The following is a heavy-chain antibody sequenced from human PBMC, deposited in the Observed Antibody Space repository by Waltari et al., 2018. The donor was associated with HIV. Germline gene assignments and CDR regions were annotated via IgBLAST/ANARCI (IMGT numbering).Heavy chain of an antibody. J-gene: IGHJ4*02. Sequence: QVQLVQSGAEEKKPGASVKVSCKASGYTFTRHAMHWVRQAPGQRLEWMGWISTGSGNTRYSQKFQGRVTITKDTSASTAYMELSTLRSEDTAVYYCARDWGWAGDYWGQGTLVTVS. CDR3: ARDWGWAGDY. D-gene: IGHD6-19*01. CDR2: ISTGSGNT. CDR1: GYTFTRHA. V-gene: IGHV1-3*05.